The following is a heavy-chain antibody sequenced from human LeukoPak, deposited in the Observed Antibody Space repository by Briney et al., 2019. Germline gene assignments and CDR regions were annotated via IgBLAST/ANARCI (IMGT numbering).Heavy chain of an antibody. CDR3: AKDRRVWFGELLDY. D-gene: IGHD3-10*01. J-gene: IGHJ4*02. V-gene: IGHV3-23*01. Sequence: GGSLRLSCAASGFTFSSYAMSWVRQAPGKGLEWVSAISGSGGSTYYADSVKGRFTVSRDNSKNTLYLQMNSLRAEDTAVYYCAKDRRVWFGELLDYWGQGTLVTVSS. CDR1: GFTFSSYA. CDR2: ISGSGGST.